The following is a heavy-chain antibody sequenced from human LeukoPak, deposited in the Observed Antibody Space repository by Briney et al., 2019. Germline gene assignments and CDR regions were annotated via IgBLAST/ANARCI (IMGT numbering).Heavy chain of an antibody. CDR2: IIPIFGTA. Sequence: GASVKVSCKASGGTFSSYAISWVRQAPGQGLEWMGGIIPIFGTANYAQEFQGRVTITTDESTSTAYMELSSLRSEDTAVYYCARENYYGSGSYYPFDYWGQGTLVTVSS. CDR1: GGTFSSYA. CDR3: ARENYYGSGSYYPFDY. D-gene: IGHD3-10*01. J-gene: IGHJ4*02. V-gene: IGHV1-69*05.